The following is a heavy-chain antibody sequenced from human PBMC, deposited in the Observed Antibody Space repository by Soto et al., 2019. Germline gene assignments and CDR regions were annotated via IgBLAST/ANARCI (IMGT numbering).Heavy chain of an antibody. V-gene: IGHV3-21*06. CDR3: ARESEDLTSNFDY. CDR2: ISSTTNYI. CDR1: GFTFTRYS. J-gene: IGHJ4*02. Sequence: GGSLRLSCAASGFTFTRYSMNWVRQAPGKGLEWVSSISSTTNYIYYGDSMKGRFTISRDNAKNSLYLEMNSLRAEDTAVYYCARESEDLTSNFDYWGRGTLVTVSS.